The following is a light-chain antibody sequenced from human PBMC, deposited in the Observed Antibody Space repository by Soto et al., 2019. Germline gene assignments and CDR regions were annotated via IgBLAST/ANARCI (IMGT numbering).Light chain of an antibody. CDR3: QVWDSSTARV. CDR2: RDS. Sequence: SYELTQPLSVSVALGQTARITCGGKNIGSKNGPWNQQKPGQAPVLVIYRDSNRPSGIPERFSGSNSGNTATLTISRAQAGDEADYYCQVWDSSTARVFGGGTKLTVL. V-gene: IGLV3-9*01. J-gene: IGLJ3*02. CDR1: NIGSKN.